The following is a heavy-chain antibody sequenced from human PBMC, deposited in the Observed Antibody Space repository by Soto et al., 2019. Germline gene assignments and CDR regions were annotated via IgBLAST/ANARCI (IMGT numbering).Heavy chain of an antibody. Sequence: ASVKVSCKASGGTFSSYAISWVRQAPGQGLEWMGGIIPIFGTANYAQKFQGRVTITADESTSTAYMELSSLRSEDTAVYYCARDRRDILPGYYTFWFDPWGQGTLVTVSS. CDR3: ARDRRDILPGYYTFWFDP. J-gene: IGHJ5*02. D-gene: IGHD3-9*01. V-gene: IGHV1-69*13. CDR2: IIPIFGTA. CDR1: GGTFSSYA.